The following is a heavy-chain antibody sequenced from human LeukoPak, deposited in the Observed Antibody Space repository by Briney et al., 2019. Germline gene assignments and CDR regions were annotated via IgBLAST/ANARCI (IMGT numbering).Heavy chain of an antibody. D-gene: IGHD3-10*01. Sequence: ASVKVSCKASGGTFSSYAIGWVRQAPGQGLEGMGGIIPIFGTANYAQKFQGRGTITADKSTSTAYVELSSLRSEDTAVYYCARVAGSGSYYSDYWGQGTLVTVSS. CDR2: IIPIFGTA. J-gene: IGHJ4*02. CDR1: GGTFSSYA. CDR3: ARVAGSGSYYSDY. V-gene: IGHV1-69*06.